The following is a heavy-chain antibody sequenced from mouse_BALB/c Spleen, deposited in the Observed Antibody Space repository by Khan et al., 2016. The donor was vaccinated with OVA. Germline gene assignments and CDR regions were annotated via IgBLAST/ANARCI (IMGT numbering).Heavy chain of an antibody. CDR3: AKVYGGDFDY. CDR1: GFSITSDYV. CDR2: ISYSGNT. Sequence: EVKLLESGPGLVKPSQSLSLTCTVTGFSITSDYVWNWLRHLPENKLEWMGFISYSGNTKYNPSLKSRFSITRDTSKNQFFLQLNSVTTEDTAAYYCAKVYGGDFDYWGQGTSLTVSS. D-gene: IGHD1-1*01. V-gene: IGHV3-2*02. J-gene: IGHJ2*02.